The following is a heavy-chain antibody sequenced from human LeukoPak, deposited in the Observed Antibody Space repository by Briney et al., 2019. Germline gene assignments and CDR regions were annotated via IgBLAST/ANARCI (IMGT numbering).Heavy chain of an antibody. CDR3: AKVCREEAVAGTFDY. V-gene: IGHV3-23*01. CDR2: ISGSGGST. Sequence: GGSLRLSCAASGFTFSSYAMSWVRQAPGKGLEWVSAISGSGGSTYYADSVKGRFTISRDNSKNTLYLEMNSLRAEDTAVYYCAKVCREEAVAGTFDYWGQGTLVTASS. D-gene: IGHD6-19*01. J-gene: IGHJ4*02. CDR1: GFTFSSYA.